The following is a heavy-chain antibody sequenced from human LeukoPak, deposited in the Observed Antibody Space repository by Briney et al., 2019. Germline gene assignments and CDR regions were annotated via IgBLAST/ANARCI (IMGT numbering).Heavy chain of an antibody. CDR1: GLTFSSYW. V-gene: IGHV3-7*01. CDR2: IKQDGSEK. CDR3: ARVRKWELQNMDV. D-gene: IGHD1-26*01. Sequence: GGSLRLSCAASGLTFSSYWMSWVRQAPGKGLEWVANIKQDGSEKYYVDSVKGRFTISRDNAKNSLYLQMNSLRAEDTAVYYCARVRKWELQNMDVWGKGTTVTVSS. J-gene: IGHJ6*03.